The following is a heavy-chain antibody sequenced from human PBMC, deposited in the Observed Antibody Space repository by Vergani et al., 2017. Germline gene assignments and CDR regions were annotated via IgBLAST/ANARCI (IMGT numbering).Heavy chain of an antibody. J-gene: IGHJ6*02. CDR3: ARGVVGYGMDV. D-gene: IGHD3-16*02. V-gene: IGHV4-38-2*02. CDR1: GASISSTDY. CDR2: VSHSGSS. Sequence: QVRLQESGPGLVKPSQTLSLSCTVSGASISSTDYWGWIRQPPGKGLEWIATVSHSGSSYYNPTLKSRVTVSVDTSKNHFSLKLSSVTAADTAVYYCARGVVGYGMDVWGQGTTVTVSS.